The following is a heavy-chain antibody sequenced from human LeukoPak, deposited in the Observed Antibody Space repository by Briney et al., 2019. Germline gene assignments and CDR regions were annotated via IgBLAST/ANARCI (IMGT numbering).Heavy chain of an antibody. CDR1: GFTFSNYG. Sequence: GGSLRLSCAASGFTFSNYGMHWVRQAPGKGLEWVAVVWYDGSDKYHADSVKGRFTISRDNSKNTLYLQMNSLRAEDTAVYYCARGRGYDGSGYYYGFFDYWGRGTLVTVSS. CDR3: ARGRGYDGSGYYYGFFDY. J-gene: IGHJ4*02. CDR2: VWYDGSDK. D-gene: IGHD3-22*01. V-gene: IGHV3-33*01.